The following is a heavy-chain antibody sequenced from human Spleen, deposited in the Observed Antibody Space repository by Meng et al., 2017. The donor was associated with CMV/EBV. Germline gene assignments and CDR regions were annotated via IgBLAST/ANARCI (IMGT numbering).Heavy chain of an antibody. CDR3: ATVSGYSSRWSPFDS. Sequence: VGTSNSYTIHRVRQAPGQGLQWMGRFTAVFGSTSYAQNFQGRLTITTAESTSTTYMELRSLRFEDTAAYYCATVSGYSSRWSPFDSWGQGTLVTVSS. CDR2: FTAVFGST. V-gene: IGHV1-69*05. J-gene: IGHJ4*02. CDR1: VGTSNSYT. D-gene: IGHD6-13*01.